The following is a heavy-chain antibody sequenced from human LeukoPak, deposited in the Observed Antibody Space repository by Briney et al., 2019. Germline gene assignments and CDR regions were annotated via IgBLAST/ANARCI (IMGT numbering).Heavy chain of an antibody. J-gene: IGHJ6*02. D-gene: IGHD4-17*01. V-gene: IGHV1-46*01. CDR1: GYTFTNYY. CDR3: ARDTRTMTAVTRGQHYYYGLDV. CDR2: INPSDGGT. Sequence: ASVKVSCKASGYTFTNYYLHWVRQAPGHGLEWMARINPSDGGTYYEQKLQGRVAVTRDTSTSTVYMALSSLRSEDTAVYYCARDTRTMTAVTRGQHYYYGLDVWGQGTTVTVSS.